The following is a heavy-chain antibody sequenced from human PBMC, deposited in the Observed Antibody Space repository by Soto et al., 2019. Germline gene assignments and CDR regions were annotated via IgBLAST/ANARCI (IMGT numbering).Heavy chain of an antibody. CDR2: ISYDGSNK. J-gene: IGHJ6*03. V-gene: IGHV3-30*18. CDR1: GFTFSSYG. Sequence: GGSLRLSCAASGFTFSSYGMHWVRQAPGKGLEWVAVISYDGSNKYYADSVKGRFTISRDNSKNTLYLQMNSLRAEDTAVYYCAKIGESGTPYYYYYYMDVWGKGTTVTVSS. D-gene: IGHD3-3*01. CDR3: AKIGESGTPYYYYYYMDV.